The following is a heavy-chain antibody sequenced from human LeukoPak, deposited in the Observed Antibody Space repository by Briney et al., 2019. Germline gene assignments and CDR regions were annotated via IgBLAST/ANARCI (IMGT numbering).Heavy chain of an antibody. CDR2: IIPILGIA. CDR1: GGTFSSYA. D-gene: IGHD3-9*01. J-gene: IGHJ4*02. CDR3: ARGPDILTGYFDY. V-gene: IGHV1-69*04. Sequence: GASVKVSCKASGGTFSSYAISWVRRAPGQGLEWMGRIIPILGIANYAQKFQGRDTITADKSTSTAYMELSSLRSEDTAVYYCARGPDILTGYFDYWVQGTLVTVSS.